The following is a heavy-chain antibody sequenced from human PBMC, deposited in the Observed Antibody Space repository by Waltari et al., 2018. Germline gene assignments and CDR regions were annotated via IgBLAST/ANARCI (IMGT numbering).Heavy chain of an antibody. J-gene: IGHJ4*02. CDR1: GGSISSHY. Sequence: QVQLQESGPGLVKPSETLSLTCTVSGGSISSHYWSWIRQPPGKGLEWIGYIDYSGSTNYNPSLKSRVTISVDTSKNQFSLKLSSVTAADTAVYYCARVTNFDWLLYFDYWGQGTLVTVSS. CDR2: IDYSGST. V-gene: IGHV4-59*11. CDR3: ARVTNFDWLLYFDY. D-gene: IGHD3-9*01.